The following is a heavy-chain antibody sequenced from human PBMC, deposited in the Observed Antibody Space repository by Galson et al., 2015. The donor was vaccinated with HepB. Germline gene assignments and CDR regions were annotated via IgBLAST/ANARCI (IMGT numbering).Heavy chain of an antibody. Sequence: SVKVSCKASGYTFTNYGVSWVRQAPGQGLEWMGWISVYNGNTKYPQKLQGRVSVTTDTSTSTAYMELRSLRSDDTAVYYCVRDHYYDTFTGYPTARWFAPWGQGTLVTVSS. CDR1: GYTFTNYG. V-gene: IGHV1-18*01. CDR3: VRDHYYDTFTGYPTARWFAP. D-gene: IGHD3-9*01. J-gene: IGHJ5*02. CDR2: ISVYNGNT.